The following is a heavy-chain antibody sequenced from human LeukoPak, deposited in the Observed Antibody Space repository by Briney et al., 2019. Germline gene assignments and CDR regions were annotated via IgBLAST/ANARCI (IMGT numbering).Heavy chain of an antibody. CDR2: ISGSGVGT. CDR1: GFTFSSYT. D-gene: IGHD3-10*01. V-gene: IGHV3-23*01. CDR3: ARGEGFYGSGSPY. J-gene: IGHJ4*02. Sequence: GGSLRLSCAASGFTFSSYTMNWVRQAPGKGLEWVSAISGSGVGTYYANSVKGRFTISRDNANNSLYLQMNSLRAEDTAVYYCARGEGFYGSGSPYWGQGTLVTVSS.